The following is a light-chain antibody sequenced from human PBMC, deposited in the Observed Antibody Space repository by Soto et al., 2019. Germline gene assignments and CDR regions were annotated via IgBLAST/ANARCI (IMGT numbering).Light chain of an antibody. CDR3: QQYGSSPWT. CDR1: QSVSSSY. V-gene: IGKV3-20*01. J-gene: IGKJ1*01. Sequence: EILLTQSPGTLSLSPGESATLSCRASQSVSSSYLAWYQQTPGQAPRLLIYGASSRATGIPDRFSGSGSGTDFTLTISRLEPEDFAVYYCQQYGSSPWTFGQGTNV. CDR2: GAS.